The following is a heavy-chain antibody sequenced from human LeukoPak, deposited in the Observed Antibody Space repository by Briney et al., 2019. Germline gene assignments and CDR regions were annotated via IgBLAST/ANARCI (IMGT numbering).Heavy chain of an antibody. V-gene: IGHV3-30*01. CDR1: GFTFSRYA. J-gene: IGHJ5*02. CDR3: ARGPAGYDFWSGYHNWFDP. D-gene: IGHD3-3*01. CDR2: ISYDGSNT. Sequence: GGSLRLSCAASGFTFSRYAMHWVRQAPGKGLEWVAVISYDGSNTYYADSVKGRFTVSRDNSMYTLYLQMNSLRAEDTAVYYCARGPAGYDFWSGYHNWFDPWGQGTLVTVSS.